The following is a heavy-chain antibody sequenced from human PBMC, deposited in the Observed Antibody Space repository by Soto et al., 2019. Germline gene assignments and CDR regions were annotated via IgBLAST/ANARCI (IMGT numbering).Heavy chain of an antibody. CDR3: ARVLKGRLIGGYEQTYHYFDY. D-gene: IGHD5-12*01. CDR2: INHSGST. V-gene: IGHV4-34*01. CDR1: GGSFSGYY. J-gene: IGHJ4*02. Sequence: ASETRSLTCAVYGGSFSGYYRSWIRQPPGKGLEWIGEINHSGSTNYNPSLKSRVTISVDTSKNQFSLKLSSVTAADTAVYYCARVLKGRLIGGYEQTYHYFDYWGQGTLVTVSS.